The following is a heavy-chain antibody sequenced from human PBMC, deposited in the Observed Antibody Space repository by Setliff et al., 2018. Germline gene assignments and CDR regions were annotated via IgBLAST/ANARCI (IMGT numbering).Heavy chain of an antibody. CDR3: IMSMVRPVTGLDC. D-gene: IGHD2-8*01. Sequence: GASVKVSCKASGYTFTSNHVHWGRQAPGQGLEWMGTINPSGGSTIYAPDFQGRVTMTWDTSTNIAYMELSGLRYADSAIYYCIMSMVRPVTGLDCWGPGTLVTVSS. V-gene: IGHV1-46*01. CDR2: INPSGGST. J-gene: IGHJ4*02. CDR1: GYTFTSNH.